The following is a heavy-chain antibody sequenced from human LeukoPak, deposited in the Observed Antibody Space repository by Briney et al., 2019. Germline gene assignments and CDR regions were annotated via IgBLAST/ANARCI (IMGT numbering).Heavy chain of an antibody. CDR1: GFTFSSYG. CDR2: ISYDGSNK. CDR3: ARGYSGGLDFFDY. J-gene: IGHJ4*02. D-gene: IGHD2-15*01. Sequence: GGSLRLSCAASGFTFSSYGMHWVRQAPGKGLEWVAVISYDGSNKYYADSVEGRFTIPRDNAKNSLYLQMNSLRAEDTAVYYCARGYSGGLDFFDYWGQGTLVTVSS. V-gene: IGHV3-30*03.